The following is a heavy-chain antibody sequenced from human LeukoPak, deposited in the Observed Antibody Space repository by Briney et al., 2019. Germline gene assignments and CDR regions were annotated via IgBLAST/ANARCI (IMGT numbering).Heavy chain of an antibody. CDR2: IGGSGVGT. D-gene: IGHD2-15*01. V-gene: IGHV3-23*01. Sequence: GGSLRLSCAASGFSFNNYAMTWVRQAPGKGLEWVATIGGSGVGTYYADSVKGRFNISRDNSKNTLYLQMNSLRTEDTAMYYCTKDSNYLRSGSFFIPFDFWGQGTLVTVSS. CDR1: GFSFNNYA. J-gene: IGHJ4*02. CDR3: TKDSNYLRSGSFFIPFDF.